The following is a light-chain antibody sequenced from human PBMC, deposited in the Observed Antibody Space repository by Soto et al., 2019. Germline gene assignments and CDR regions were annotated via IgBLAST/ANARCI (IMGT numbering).Light chain of an antibody. CDR3: QQVKTYPRT. CDR1: QAVPNN. J-gene: IGKJ4*01. CDR2: EES. Sequence: DIHLTQSPSFLSASVGDRVTITCRPSQAVPNNMAWYQQKPGKPPKLLIYEESTLYSGVPSRFSGRKSGTQVTLTIDSLQPEDFATYYCQQVKTYPRTFGGGTKVEIK. V-gene: IGKV1-9*01.